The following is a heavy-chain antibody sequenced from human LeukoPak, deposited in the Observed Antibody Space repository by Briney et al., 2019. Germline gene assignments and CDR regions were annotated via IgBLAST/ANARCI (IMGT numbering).Heavy chain of an antibody. CDR1: GSSISSYY. J-gene: IGHJ6*02. CDR3: ARSTRDYYYYYGMDV. V-gene: IGHV4-59*01. D-gene: IGHD2-2*01. CDR2: IYYSGST. Sequence: SETLSLTCTVSGSSISSYYWSWIRQPPGKGLEWIGYIYYSGSTNYNPSLKSRVTISVDTSKNQFSLKLSSVTAADTAVYYCARSTRDYYYYYGMDVWGQGTTVTVSS.